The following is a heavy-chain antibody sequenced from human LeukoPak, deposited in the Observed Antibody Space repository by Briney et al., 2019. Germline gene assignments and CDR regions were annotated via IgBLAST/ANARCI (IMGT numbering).Heavy chain of an antibody. CDR2: ISGSGGST. J-gene: IGHJ4*02. V-gene: IGHV3-23*01. CDR1: GFTFSSYA. CDR3: AKDRAGRLYYFDY. Sequence: GGSLRLSCAASGFTFSSYAMSWVRQAPGKRLEWVSGISGSGGSTYYADSVKGRFTISRDNSKNTLYLQMHSLRAEDTAVYYCAKDRAGRLYYFDYWGQGTLVTVSS. D-gene: IGHD6-25*01.